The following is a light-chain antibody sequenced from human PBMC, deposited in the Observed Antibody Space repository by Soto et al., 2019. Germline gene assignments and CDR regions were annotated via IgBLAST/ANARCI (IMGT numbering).Light chain of an antibody. Sequence: QSSLTEPPSLSAAPGQKVTISCSGSSSNIGNNYVSWYQQLPGTAPKLLIYDNNKRPSGIPDRFSGSKSGTSATLGITGLQTGDEADYYCGTWDSGLSAGGVFGTGTKVTVL. V-gene: IGLV1-51*01. CDR1: SSNIGNNY. CDR2: DNN. J-gene: IGLJ1*01. CDR3: GTWDSGLSAGGV.